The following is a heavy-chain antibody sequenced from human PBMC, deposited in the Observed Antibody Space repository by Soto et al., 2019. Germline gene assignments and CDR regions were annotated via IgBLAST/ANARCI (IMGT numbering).Heavy chain of an antibody. D-gene: IGHD1-1*01. CDR2: ISYDGSNK. J-gene: IGHJ6*02. Sequence: PGGSLRLSCAASGFTFSSYGMHWVRQAPGKGLEWVSVISYDGSNKYYADSVKGRFTISRDISKNTLYLQMNSLRAEDTAVYYSAKAGREQLERREGYAMDVWGQGTTVPFSS. CDR1: GFTFSSYG. V-gene: IGHV3-30*18. CDR3: AKAGREQLERREGYAMDV.